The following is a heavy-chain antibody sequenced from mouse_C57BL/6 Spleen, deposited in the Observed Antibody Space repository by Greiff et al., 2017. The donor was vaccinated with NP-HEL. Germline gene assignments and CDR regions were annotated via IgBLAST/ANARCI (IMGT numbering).Heavy chain of an antibody. Sequence: EVQLQQSGPGLVKPSQSLSLTCSVTGYSITSGYYWNWIRQFPGNKLEWMGYISYDGSNNYNPSLKNRISITRDTSKNQFFLKLNSVTTEDTATYYCARGEVLREWGQGTLVTVSA. D-gene: IGHD1-1*01. CDR2: ISYDGSN. CDR3: ARGEVLRE. V-gene: IGHV3-6*01. J-gene: IGHJ3*02. CDR1: GYSITSGYY.